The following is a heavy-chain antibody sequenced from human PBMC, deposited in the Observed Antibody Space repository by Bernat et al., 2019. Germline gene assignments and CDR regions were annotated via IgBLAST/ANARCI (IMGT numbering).Heavy chain of an antibody. J-gene: IGHJ3*02. CDR3: ARRWGSSLDCDFDN. V-gene: IGHV3-21*05. CDR1: GFTFSSSS. Sequence: EVQLVESGGGLVKPGGSLRLSCAASGFTFSSSSMNWVRQAPGKGLEWVSYISSSSTYIPYADSVKGRLTISRDNAKNSLYLQMNSLRSEDTAVYYCARRWGSSLDCDFDNWGQRTMVTV. CDR2: ISSSSTYI. D-gene: IGHD6-13*01.